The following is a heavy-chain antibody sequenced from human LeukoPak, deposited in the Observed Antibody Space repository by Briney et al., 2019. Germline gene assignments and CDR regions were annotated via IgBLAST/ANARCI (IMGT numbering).Heavy chain of an antibody. CDR2: IDSGGST. D-gene: IGHD6-13*01. CDR1: GFSVSSNY. V-gene: IGHV3-53*01. Sequence: GGSLRLSCAASGFSVSSNYMTWVRQAPGKGLEWVSLIDSGGSTYYADSVKGRFAISRDNSKNTLSLQMNSLRAEDTAIYYCARVSIAAAGHLGDWGQGTLVTVSS. CDR3: ARVSIAAAGHLGD. J-gene: IGHJ4*02.